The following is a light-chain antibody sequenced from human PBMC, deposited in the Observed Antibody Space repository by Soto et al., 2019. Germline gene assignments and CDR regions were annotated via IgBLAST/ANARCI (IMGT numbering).Light chain of an antibody. CDR2: GAS. Sequence: QSPGTLSLSPGEGATLSCRASETIRNNYLAWYQQKPGQAPRLLIYGASVRATGVPDRFSGSGSGTDFTLTISRLEPEDFAVYYCQQYTSSLNTFVQGTRLEIK. J-gene: IGKJ5*01. V-gene: IGKV3-20*01. CDR3: QQYTSSLNT. CDR1: ETIRNNY.